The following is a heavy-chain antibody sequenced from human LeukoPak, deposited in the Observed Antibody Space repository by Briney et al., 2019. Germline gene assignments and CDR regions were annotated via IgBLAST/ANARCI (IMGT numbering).Heavy chain of an antibody. D-gene: IGHD2-2*01. CDR2: IYYSGST. J-gene: IGHJ6*02. CDR3: ARRGPRCSSTSCHINYYYYGMDV. Sequence: SETLSLTCTVSGGSISSYYWSWIRQPPGKGLEGIGYIYYSGSTNYNPSLKSRVTISVDTSKNQFSLKLSSVTAADTAVYYCARRGPRCSSTSCHINYYYYGMDVWGQGTTVTVSS. V-gene: IGHV4-59*08. CDR1: GGSISSYY.